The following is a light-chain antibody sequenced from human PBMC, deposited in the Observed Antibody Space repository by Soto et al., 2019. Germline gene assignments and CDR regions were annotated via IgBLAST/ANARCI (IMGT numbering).Light chain of an antibody. Sequence: QSALTQPASVSGSPGQSITISCTGTSSDVGGYNYVSWYQQHPGKAPKVMIYEVSNRPSGVSNRFSGSKSGNTASLTIAGLQAGDEGDYYCSSYTSSSTLVVFGGGTKLTVL. CDR2: EVS. J-gene: IGLJ2*01. CDR1: SSDVGGYNY. V-gene: IGLV2-14*01. CDR3: SSYTSSSTLVV.